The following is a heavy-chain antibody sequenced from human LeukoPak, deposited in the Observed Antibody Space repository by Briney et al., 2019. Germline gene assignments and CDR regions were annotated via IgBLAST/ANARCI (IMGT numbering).Heavy chain of an antibody. V-gene: IGHV4-4*02. Sequence: SETLSLTCAVSGGSISSSNWWSWVRQPPGKGLEWLGEIYHSGSTNYNPSLKSQVTISVDKSKNQFSLKLSSVTAADTAVYYCARGYSSSWYCYDPWGQGTLVTVSS. CDR2: IYHSGST. J-gene: IGHJ5*02. CDR1: GGSISSSNW. D-gene: IGHD6-13*01. CDR3: ARGYSSSWYCYDP.